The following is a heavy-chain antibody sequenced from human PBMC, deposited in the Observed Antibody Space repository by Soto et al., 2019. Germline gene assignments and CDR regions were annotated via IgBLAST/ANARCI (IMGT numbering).Heavy chain of an antibody. CDR2: INHSGST. Sequence: SETLSLTCAVYGGSFSGYYWSWIRQPPGKGLEWIGEINHSGSTNYNPSLKSRVTISVDTSKNQFSLKLSSVTAADTAVYHCASSTPKGLLDYWGQGTLVTVPS. V-gene: IGHV4-34*01. CDR1: GGSFSGYY. J-gene: IGHJ4*02. D-gene: IGHD3-22*01. CDR3: ASSTPKGLLDY.